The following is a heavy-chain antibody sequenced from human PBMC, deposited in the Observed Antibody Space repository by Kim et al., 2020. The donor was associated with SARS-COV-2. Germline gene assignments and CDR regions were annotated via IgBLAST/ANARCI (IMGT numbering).Heavy chain of an antibody. V-gene: IGHV3-30*18. CDR2: ISYDGSNK. CDR1: GFTFSSYG. Sequence: GGSLRLSCAASGFTFSSYGMHWVRQAPGKGLEWVAVISYDGSNKYYADSVKGRFTISRDNSKNTLYLQMNSLRAEDTAVYYCAKEGVLLWFGVYYYYGMDVWGQGTTVTVSS. CDR3: AKEGVLLWFGVYYYYGMDV. J-gene: IGHJ6*02. D-gene: IGHD3-10*01.